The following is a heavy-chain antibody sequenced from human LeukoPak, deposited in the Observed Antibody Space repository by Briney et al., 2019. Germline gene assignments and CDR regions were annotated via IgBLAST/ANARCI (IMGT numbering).Heavy chain of an antibody. D-gene: IGHD2-2*01. CDR2: ISSSSSTI. Sequence: GGSLRLSCAASGFTFSSYSMNWVRQAPGKGLEWVSYISSSSSTIYYADSVKGRFTISRDNSKNTLYLQMNSLRAEDTAVYYCAKGGSVVVPAAGLLFDYWGQGTLVTVSS. CDR1: GFTFSSYS. J-gene: IGHJ4*02. CDR3: AKGGSVVVPAAGLLFDY. V-gene: IGHV3-48*01.